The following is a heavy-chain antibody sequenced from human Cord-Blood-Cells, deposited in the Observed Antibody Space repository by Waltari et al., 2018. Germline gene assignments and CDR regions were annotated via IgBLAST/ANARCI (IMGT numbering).Heavy chain of an antibody. CDR2: LYYSGST. D-gene: IGHD6-13*01. CDR3: ARHHSSAAGNFDY. J-gene: IGHJ4*02. V-gene: IGHV4-39*01. CDR1: GGSISSSSYY. Sequence: QLQLQESGPGLVKPLETLSLTCTVPGGSISSSSYYLGWIRPPPGKGLEWIGSLYYSGSTYYNPSLKSRVTIAVYTSRNQCSLKLRSVTAADTAVYYCARHHSSAAGNFDYWGQGTLVTVSS.